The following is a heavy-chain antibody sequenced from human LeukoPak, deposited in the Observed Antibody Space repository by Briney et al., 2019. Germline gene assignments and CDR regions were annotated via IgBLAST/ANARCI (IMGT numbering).Heavy chain of an antibody. CDR3: ARSKLEPPLLTYYFDY. J-gene: IGHJ4*02. V-gene: IGHV4-39*07. Sequence: NTSETLSLTCTVSGGSISSSSYYWGWIRQPPGKGLEWIGSIYYSGSTYYNPSLKSRVTISVDTSKNQFSLKLSSVTAADTAVYYCARSKLEPPLLTYYFDYWGQGTLVTVSS. D-gene: IGHD1-1*01. CDR2: IYYSGST. CDR1: GGSISSSSYY.